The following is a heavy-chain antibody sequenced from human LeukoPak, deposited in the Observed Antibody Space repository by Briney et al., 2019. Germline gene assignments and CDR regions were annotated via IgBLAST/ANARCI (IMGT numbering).Heavy chain of an antibody. CDR3: ARDLLWFGELSHFDY. Sequence: SETLSLTCAVYGASLNGHYWSWIRQPPGKGLEWIGEGSDVGGTKYNPSLKSRVTISADTSKNQISLKLSSVTAADTAVYYCARDLLWFGELSHFDYWGQGTLVTVSS. J-gene: IGHJ4*02. CDR1: GASLNGHY. V-gene: IGHV4-34*01. D-gene: IGHD3-10*01. CDR2: GSDVGGT.